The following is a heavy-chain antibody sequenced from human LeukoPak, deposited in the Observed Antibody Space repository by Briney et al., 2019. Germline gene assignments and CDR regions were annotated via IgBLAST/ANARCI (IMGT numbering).Heavy chain of an antibody. CDR2: FDPEDGEA. D-gene: IGHD3-22*01. Sequence: GASVKVSCKVSGYTLSELSMHWVRQAPGKGLEWMGGFDPEDGEAIYAQKFQGRVTMTEDTSTDTAYMELSSLRSEDTAVYYCATVGNTMIGRWGQGTLVTVSS. CDR1: GYTLSELS. CDR3: ATVGNTMIGR. V-gene: IGHV1-24*01. J-gene: IGHJ4*02.